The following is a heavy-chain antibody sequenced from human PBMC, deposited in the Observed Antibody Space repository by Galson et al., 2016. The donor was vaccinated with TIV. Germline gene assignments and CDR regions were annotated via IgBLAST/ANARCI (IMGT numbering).Heavy chain of an antibody. Sequence: SLRLSCAASGFTFSKYGMLWVRQAPGKGLEWVGVIWYDGNTKNYADFARGQFTISRDNTKNTLYLQMNSLRVEDTAVYYCAREMGGPLTATRLYNWFDLWGQGTLVTVSS. CDR1: GFTFSKYG. CDR3: AREMGGPLTATRLYNWFDL. V-gene: IGHV3-33*08. CDR2: IWYDGNTK. J-gene: IGHJ5*02. D-gene: IGHD2-15*01.